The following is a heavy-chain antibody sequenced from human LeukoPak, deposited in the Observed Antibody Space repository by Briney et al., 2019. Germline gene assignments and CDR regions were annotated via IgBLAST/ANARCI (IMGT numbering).Heavy chain of an antibody. D-gene: IGHD5-12*01. CDR3: AKKTSGYLPFDY. V-gene: IGHV3-23*01. CDR2: ISGSSDTT. Sequence: GGSLRLSCAASGFTFSSYSMSWVRQAPGEGLEWVSIISGSSDTTYYADSVKGRFTISRDNSMNALYLQMNSLRAEDTAVYYCAKKTSGYLPFDYWGQGTLATVSS. J-gene: IGHJ4*02. CDR1: GFTFSSYS.